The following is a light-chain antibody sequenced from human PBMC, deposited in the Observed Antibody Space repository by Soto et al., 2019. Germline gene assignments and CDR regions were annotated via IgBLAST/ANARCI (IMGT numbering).Light chain of an antibody. CDR2: GNS. V-gene: IGLV1-40*01. CDR1: SSNIGAGYD. J-gene: IGLJ2*01. CDR3: HSYDSSLSGSI. Sequence: QSVLTQPPSVSGAPGQRVTISCTGSSSNIGAGYDVHWYQQLPGTAPKLLIYGNSNRPSGVPDRFSGSKSGTSASLAITGLLAEDEADYYCHSYDSSLSGSIFGGGTQLTVL.